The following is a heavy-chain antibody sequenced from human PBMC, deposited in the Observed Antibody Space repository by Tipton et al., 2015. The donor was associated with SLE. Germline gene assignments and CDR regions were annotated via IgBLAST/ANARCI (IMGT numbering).Heavy chain of an antibody. D-gene: IGHD2/OR15-2a*01. Sequence: GSLRLSCAASGFTFSSSWMNWVRQAPGKRLEWVANIKEDGSEKHYVDSVKDRLTISRDNAKNSLYLQMNSLRDEDTAVYYCARGKYYFDYWGQGALVTVSS. V-gene: IGHV3-7*01. CDR3: ARGKYYFDY. J-gene: IGHJ4*02. CDR2: IKEDGSEK. CDR1: GFTFSSSW.